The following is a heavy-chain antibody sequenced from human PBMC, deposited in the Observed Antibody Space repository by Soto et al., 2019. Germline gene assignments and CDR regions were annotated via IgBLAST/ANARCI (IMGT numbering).Heavy chain of an antibody. CDR1: GGSISSGDYY. V-gene: IGHV4-30-4*01. J-gene: IGHJ5*02. CDR2: IYYSGST. CDR3: AREAVAAAGIWFDP. Sequence: SETLSLTCTVSGGSISSGDYYWSWIRQPPGKGLEWIGYIYYSGSTYYNPSLKSRVTISVDTSKNQFSLKLSSVTAADTAVYYCAREAVAAAGIWFDPWGQGTLVTVSS. D-gene: IGHD6-13*01.